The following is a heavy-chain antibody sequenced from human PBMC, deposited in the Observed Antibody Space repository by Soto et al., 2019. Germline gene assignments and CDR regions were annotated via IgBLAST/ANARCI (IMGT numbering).Heavy chain of an antibody. V-gene: IGHV4-31*03. Sequence: PSETLSLTCTVPGGSISSGGYYWSWIRQHPGKGLEWIGYIYYSGSTYYNPSLKSRVTISVDTSKNQFSLKLSSVTAADTAVYYCARAPSRGYSSGWAFDYWGQGTLVTVSS. J-gene: IGHJ4*02. CDR2: IYYSGST. CDR3: ARAPSRGYSSGWAFDY. CDR1: GGSISSGGYY. D-gene: IGHD6-19*01.